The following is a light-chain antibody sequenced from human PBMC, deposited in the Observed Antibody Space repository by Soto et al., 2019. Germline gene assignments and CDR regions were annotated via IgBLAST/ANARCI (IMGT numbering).Light chain of an antibody. CDR3: LRHDSYPPT. V-gene: IGKV1-17*03. J-gene: IGKJ1*01. CDR1: QGIGDY. Sequence: DIQMTQSPSAMSASVGDRVTITCRASQGIGDYLAWFQQKPGKVPKRLIYAASSLQPGVPPRFSGSRSGTVFTLTISSLQPEDFATYYCLRHDSYPPTFDQGTKVEIK. CDR2: AAS.